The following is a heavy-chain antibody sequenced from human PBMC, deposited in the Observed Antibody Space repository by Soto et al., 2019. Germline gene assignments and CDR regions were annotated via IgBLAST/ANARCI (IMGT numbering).Heavy chain of an antibody. CDR3: AREYYDFWSGDVLDWFDP. CDR2: IYYSGST. Sequence: SETLSLTCTVSGGSISSYYWSWIRQPPGKGLEWIGYIYYSGSTNYNPSLKSRVTISVDTSKNQFSLKLSSVTAADTAVYYCAREYYDFWSGDVLDWFDPWGQGTLVTVS. V-gene: IGHV4-59*01. D-gene: IGHD3-3*01. J-gene: IGHJ5*02. CDR1: GGSISSYY.